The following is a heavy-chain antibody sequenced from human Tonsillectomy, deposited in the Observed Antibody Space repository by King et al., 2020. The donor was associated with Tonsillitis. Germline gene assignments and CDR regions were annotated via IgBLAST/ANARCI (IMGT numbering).Heavy chain of an antibody. CDR2: IKQDGSEK. V-gene: IGHV3-7*01. Sequence: QLVQSGGGLVQPGGSLRLSCAASGFIFSSYWMSWVRQAPGKGLEWVANIKQDGSEKYYVDSVKGRFTISRDNAKNSLYLQMNSLRAEDTAVYYCAREYCSSTSCETRVNAFDIWGQGTMVTVSS. CDR1: GFIFSSYW. CDR3: AREYCSSTSCETRVNAFDI. J-gene: IGHJ3*02. D-gene: IGHD2-2*01.